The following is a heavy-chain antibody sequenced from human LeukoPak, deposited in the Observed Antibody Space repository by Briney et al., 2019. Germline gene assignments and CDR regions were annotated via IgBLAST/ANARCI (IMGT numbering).Heavy chain of an antibody. D-gene: IGHD1-1*01. J-gene: IGHJ4*02. Sequence: PGGSLRLSCAASGFTFGSHPMHWVRQTPGKGLEWVAVISYDGKNKYYADSVNGRFTVSRDNTKNTLYLQMNSLRVDDMGVYYCVRVMTTTRNFDYWGPGTQVTVSS. V-gene: IGHV3-30*04. CDR1: GFTFGSHP. CDR3: VRVMTTTRNFDY. CDR2: ISYDGKNK.